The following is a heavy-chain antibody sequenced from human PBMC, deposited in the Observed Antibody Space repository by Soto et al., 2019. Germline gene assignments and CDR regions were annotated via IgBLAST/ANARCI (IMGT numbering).Heavy chain of an antibody. Sequence: GGSLRLSCAASGFTFNIYTMNWVRQAPGKGLEWVSSISSSSSYIYYADSVKGRFTISRDNAKNSLYLQMNSLRAEDTAVYHCARAYCSGGYCYAVDYWGQGTLVTVSS. CDR2: ISSSSSYI. CDR1: GFTFNIYT. V-gene: IGHV3-21*01. J-gene: IGHJ4*02. D-gene: IGHD2-15*01. CDR3: ARAYCSGGYCYAVDY.